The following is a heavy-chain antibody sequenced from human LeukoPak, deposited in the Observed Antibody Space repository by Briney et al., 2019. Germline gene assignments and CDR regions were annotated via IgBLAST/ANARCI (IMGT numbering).Heavy chain of an antibody. D-gene: IGHD3-10*01. CDR3: ARGVGYGSGYFDY. CDR1: GVSISSYY. CDR2: IYYSGST. Sequence: SETLSLTCTVSGVSISSYYWSWVRQPPGKGLEWVGYIYYSGSTNYNPSLKSRVTISVDTSQNQFSLKLSSVTAADTAVYYCARGVGYGSGYFDYWGQGTLVTVSS. J-gene: IGHJ4*02. V-gene: IGHV4-59*01.